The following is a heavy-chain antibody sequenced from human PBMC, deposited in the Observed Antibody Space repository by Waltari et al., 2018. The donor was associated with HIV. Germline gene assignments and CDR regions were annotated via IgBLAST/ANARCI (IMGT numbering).Heavy chain of an antibody. CDR2: INRDGSIT. Sequence: EVQLVESGGGLVQPGGSLRLSCAASGFTFSSYWMHWVRQAPGKGLVWVSRINRDGSITSYADSVKGRFTISRDNAKNTLYLQMNSLRAEDTAVYYCARNLEVAAAGGGVDYWGQGTLVTVSS. CDR3: ARNLEVAAAGGGVDY. CDR1: GFTFSSYW. V-gene: IGHV3-74*01. D-gene: IGHD6-13*01. J-gene: IGHJ4*02.